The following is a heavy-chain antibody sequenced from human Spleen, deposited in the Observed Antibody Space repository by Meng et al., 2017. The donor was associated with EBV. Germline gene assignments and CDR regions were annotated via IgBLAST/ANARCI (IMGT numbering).Heavy chain of an antibody. D-gene: IGHD5-12*01. CDR1: GYTFTYYY. CDR3: ARAYSGYDDLPSY. V-gene: IGHV1-2*06. Sequence: QVHLEQSGAEVKKPAASVKVSCKTSGYTFTYYYIHWVRQAPGQGLEWMGRINPNSGGRDYTQKFQDRVTMTRDTSISTAYMELNSLRSDDTALYYCARAYSGYDDLPSYWGQGTLVTVSS. CDR2: INPNSGGR. J-gene: IGHJ4*02.